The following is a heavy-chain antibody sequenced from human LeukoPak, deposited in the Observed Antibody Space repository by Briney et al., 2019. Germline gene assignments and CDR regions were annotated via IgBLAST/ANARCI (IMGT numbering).Heavy chain of an antibody. D-gene: IGHD1-1*01. CDR2: IKQDGSEK. J-gene: IGHJ4*02. V-gene: IGHV3-7*01. CDR3: ARDGFDWNDALYFDY. Sequence: PGGSLRLSCAASGFTFSSYWMSWVRQAPGKGLEWVANIKQDGSEKYYVDSVKGRFTISRDNAKNSLYLQMNSLRAEDTAVYYCARDGFDWNDALYFDYWGQGTLVTVSS. CDR1: GFTFSSYW.